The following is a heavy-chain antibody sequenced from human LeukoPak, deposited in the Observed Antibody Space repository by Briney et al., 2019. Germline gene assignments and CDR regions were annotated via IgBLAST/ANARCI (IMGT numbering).Heavy chain of an antibody. CDR3: ARGLGYCSGGSCSRHFSYYYYGMDV. J-gene: IGHJ6*02. Sequence: SETLSLTCTVSGGSVSSGSYYWSWIRQPPGKGLEWIGYIYYSGSTNYNPSLKSRVTISVDTSKNQFSLKLSSVTAADTAVYYCARGLGYCSGGSCSRHFSYYYYGMDVWGQGTTVTVSS. V-gene: IGHV4-61*01. CDR2: IYYSGST. D-gene: IGHD2-15*01. CDR1: GGSVSSGSYY.